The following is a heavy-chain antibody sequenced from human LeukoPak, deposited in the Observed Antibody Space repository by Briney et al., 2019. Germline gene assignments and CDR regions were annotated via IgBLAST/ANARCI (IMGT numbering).Heavy chain of an antibody. D-gene: IGHD5-24*01. CDR3: ARCKRERWLQLSPFDC. CDR1: GFSVNTNY. V-gene: IGHV3-23*01. Sequence: GGSLRLSCAASGFSVNTNYMTWVRQAPGKGLEWVSGITRSGGSTYSADSVKGRFTISRDNSKNTLYLQMDSLRAEDTAIYYCARCKRERWLQLSPFDCWGHGTLVTVSS. CDR2: ITRSGGST. J-gene: IGHJ4*01.